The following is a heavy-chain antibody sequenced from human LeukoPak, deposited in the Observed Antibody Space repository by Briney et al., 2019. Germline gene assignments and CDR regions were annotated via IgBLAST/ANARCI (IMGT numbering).Heavy chain of an antibody. D-gene: IGHD2-15*01. Sequence: AGGSLRLSCAASGFTFSSYSMHWVRQGPGKGLEWVALISYDGSRKYYADSVKGRFTISRDNSKNTLYLQMNSLRADDTAVYYCAKPRGNPATYYFDYWGQGTLVSVSS. CDR3: AKPRGNPATYYFDY. J-gene: IGHJ4*02. CDR1: GFTFSSYS. CDR2: ISYDGSRK. V-gene: IGHV3-30*18.